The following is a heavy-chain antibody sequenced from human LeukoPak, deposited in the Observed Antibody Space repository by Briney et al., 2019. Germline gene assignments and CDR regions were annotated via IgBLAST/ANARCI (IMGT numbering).Heavy chain of an antibody. D-gene: IGHD6-19*01. CDR2: INPNSGGT. CDR3: ARAAEQWLTNWFDP. V-gene: IGHV1-2*02. CDR1: GYTFTGYY. J-gene: IGHJ5*02. Sequence: ASVKVSCKASGYTFTGYYMHWVRQAPGQGLEWMGCINPNSGGTNYAQKFQGRLTMTRDTSISTAYMELSRLRSDDTAVYYCARAAEQWLTNWFDPWGQGTLVTVPS.